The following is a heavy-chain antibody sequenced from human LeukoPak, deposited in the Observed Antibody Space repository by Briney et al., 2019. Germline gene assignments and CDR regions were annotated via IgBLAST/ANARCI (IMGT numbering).Heavy chain of an antibody. D-gene: IGHD6-13*01. Sequence: GRSLRLSCAASGFTFSSYGMNWVRQAPGKGLEWVSVIWYDGSNKYYADSVKGRFTISRDNSKNTQHLQRNSLRAKYTAGYYSARHPIAAAGTVIWYNWFDPWGQGTLVTVSS. V-gene: IGHV3-33*01. CDR2: IWYDGSNK. CDR1: GFTFSSYG. CDR3: ARHPIAAAGTVIWYNWFDP. J-gene: IGHJ5*02.